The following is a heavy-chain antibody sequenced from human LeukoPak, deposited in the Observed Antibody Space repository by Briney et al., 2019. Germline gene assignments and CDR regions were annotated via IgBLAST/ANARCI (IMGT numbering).Heavy chain of an antibody. CDR1: GFTFSNYG. CDR3: AKDVSSSGDYYYYYYMDV. Sequence: GGSLRLSCVVSGFTFSNYGMHWVRQAPVKGLEWVAFVHYDRSITYYADSVKGRFTISRDNSKNSVSLQMNSLRADDAALYYCAKDVSSSGDYYYYYYMDVWGKGTAVTVSS. J-gene: IGHJ6*03. CDR2: VHYDRSIT. V-gene: IGHV3-30*02. D-gene: IGHD6-6*01.